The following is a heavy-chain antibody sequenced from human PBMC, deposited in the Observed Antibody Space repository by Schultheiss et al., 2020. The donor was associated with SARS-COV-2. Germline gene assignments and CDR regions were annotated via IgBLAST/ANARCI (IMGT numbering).Heavy chain of an antibody. CDR1: GGSISSGYY. D-gene: IGHD2-15*01. V-gene: IGHV4-38-2*02. Sequence: SETLSLTCTVSGGSISSGYYWGWIRQPPGKGLEWIGSIYHSGSTNYNPSLKSRVTISVDTSKNQFSLKLSSVTAADTAVYYCARVAEACRGGSCYLGNWDKYSYMDVWGKGTAVTVSS. CDR2: IYHSGST. CDR3: ARVAEACRGGSCYLGNWDKYSYMDV. J-gene: IGHJ6*03.